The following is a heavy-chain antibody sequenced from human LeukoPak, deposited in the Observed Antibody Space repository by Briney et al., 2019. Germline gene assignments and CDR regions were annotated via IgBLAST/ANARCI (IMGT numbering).Heavy chain of an antibody. CDR1: GGSISSYY. Sequence: TTSETLSLTCTVSGGSISSYYWSWIRQPPGKGLEWIGYIYYSGSTNYNPSLKSRVTISVDTSKNQFSLKLSSVTAADTAVYYCARARGNYYDSSGYQYWGQGTLVTVSS. CDR2: IYYSGST. V-gene: IGHV4-59*01. D-gene: IGHD3-22*01. CDR3: ARARGNYYDSSGYQY. J-gene: IGHJ4*02.